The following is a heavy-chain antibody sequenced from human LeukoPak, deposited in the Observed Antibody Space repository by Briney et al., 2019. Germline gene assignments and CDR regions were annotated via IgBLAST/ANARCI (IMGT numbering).Heavy chain of an antibody. CDR1: GYTFSSYV. D-gene: IGHD6-19*01. CDR2: ISAYNGNT. CDR3: ARVGSGWYCFDY. V-gene: IGHV1-18*01. Sequence: VASVKVSCKASGYTFSSYVISWVRQAPGQGLEWMGWISAYNGNTNYAQKLRGRVTMTTDTSTSTAYMELRSLRSDDTAVYYCARVGSGWYCFDYWGQGTLVTVSS. J-gene: IGHJ4*02.